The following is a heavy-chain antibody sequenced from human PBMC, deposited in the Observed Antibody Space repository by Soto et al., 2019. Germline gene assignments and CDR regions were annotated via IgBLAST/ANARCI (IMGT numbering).Heavy chain of an antibody. D-gene: IGHD2-2*01. V-gene: IGHV3-30*09. CDR2: ISLDGISK. CDR3: ARDSVPSLAPYQGFYYYGMDV. J-gene: IGHJ6*02. Sequence: GGSLRLSCTASGFPFSSYTMHWLRRAPGKGLEWEGIISLDGISKYYADWLKGRIVISRDNSNDSLYLQMDTLRPDDTAIYYCARDSVPSLAPYQGFYYYGMDVWGQGTTVTVSS. CDR1: GFPFSSYT.